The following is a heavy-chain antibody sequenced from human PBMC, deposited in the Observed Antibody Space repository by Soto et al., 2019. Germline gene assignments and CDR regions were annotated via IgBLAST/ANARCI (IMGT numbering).Heavy chain of an antibody. Sequence: SETLSLTCIVSGDSVSSGEFSWSWIRQSPGKGLEWIGYIYNSENTFYNPSLKSRVTMSADTSKNQFSLKLTSVTAADAAVYYCAKARRDFYDSSGYAYFFDYWGQGTLVTVSS. CDR1: GDSVSSGEFS. J-gene: IGHJ4*02. D-gene: IGHD3-22*01. V-gene: IGHV4-61*08. CDR3: AKARRDFYDSSGYAYFFDY. CDR2: IYNSENT.